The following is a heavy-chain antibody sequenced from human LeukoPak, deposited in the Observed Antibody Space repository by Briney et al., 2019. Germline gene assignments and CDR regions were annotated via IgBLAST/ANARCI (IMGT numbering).Heavy chain of an antibody. CDR2: IYYSGST. D-gene: IGHD4-11*01. CDR3: ASDYTRPGDAFDI. CDR1: GGSISSYY. Sequence: PSETLSLTCTVSGGSISSYYWSWIRQPPGKGLEWIGYIYYSGSTNYNPSLKSRVTISVDTSKNQFSLKLSSVTAADTAVYYCASDYTRPGDAFDIWGQGTMVTVSS. V-gene: IGHV4-59*01. J-gene: IGHJ3*02.